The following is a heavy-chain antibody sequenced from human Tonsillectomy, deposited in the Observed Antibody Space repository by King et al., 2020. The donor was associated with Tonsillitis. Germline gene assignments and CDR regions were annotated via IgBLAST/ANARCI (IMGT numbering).Heavy chain of an antibody. CDR2: ISAYNGNT. D-gene: IGHD4-17*01. Sequence: VQLVESGAEVKKPGASVKVSCKASGYTFTSYGIYWVRQAPGQGLEWMAWISAYNGNTKFAQRLQDRVTVTTDASTTTAYMELRSLRSDDTAVYYCARDRSGGDYSSYSFDIWGQGTMVTVSS. V-gene: IGHV1-18*01. J-gene: IGHJ3*02. CDR3: ARDRSGGDYSSYSFDI. CDR1: GYTFTSYG.